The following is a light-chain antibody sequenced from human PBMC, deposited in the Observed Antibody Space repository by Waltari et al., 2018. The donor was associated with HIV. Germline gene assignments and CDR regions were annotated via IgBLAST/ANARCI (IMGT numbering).Light chain of an antibody. CDR3: QKYNSVPIT. Sequence: DIEMTQSPSSLSASVGDRVTITCRASQGIRSHLAWYQQKPGTAPKLLIYEASTLQSGVSSRFSGSGSATDFTLTINSLQSDDVATYFCQKYNSVPITFGQGTRLDI. CDR1: QGIRSH. CDR2: EAS. J-gene: IGKJ5*01. V-gene: IGKV1-27*01.